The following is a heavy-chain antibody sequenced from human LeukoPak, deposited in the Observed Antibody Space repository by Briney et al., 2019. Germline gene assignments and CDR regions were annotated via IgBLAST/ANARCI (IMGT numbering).Heavy chain of an antibody. Sequence: SQTLSLTCAVSGGSISSGGYSWSWIRQPPGKGLEWIGYIYHSGSTYYNPSLKSRVTISVDRSKNQFSLKLSSVTAADTAVYYCARGAGYCSGGSCYSEVGWFDPWGQGTLVTVSS. J-gene: IGHJ5*02. V-gene: IGHV4-30-2*01. D-gene: IGHD2-15*01. CDR3: ARGAGYCSGGSCYSEVGWFDP. CDR2: IYHSGST. CDR1: GGSISSGGYS.